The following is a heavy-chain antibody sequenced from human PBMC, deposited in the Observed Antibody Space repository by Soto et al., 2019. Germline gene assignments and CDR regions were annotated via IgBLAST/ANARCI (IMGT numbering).Heavy chain of an antibody. CDR2: FDPEDGET. D-gene: IGHD3-3*01. CDR3: ATAPYYDLLPFRFDP. J-gene: IGHJ5*02. Sequence: GASVKVSCKVSGYTLTELSMHWVRQAPGKGLEWMGGFDPEDGETIYAQKFQGRVTMTEDTSTDTAYMELSSLRSEDTAVYYCATAPYYDLLPFRFDPWGQGTLVTVSS. V-gene: IGHV1-24*01. CDR1: GYTLTELS.